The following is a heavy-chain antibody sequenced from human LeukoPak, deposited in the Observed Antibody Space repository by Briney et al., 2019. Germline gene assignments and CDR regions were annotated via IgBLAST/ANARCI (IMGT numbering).Heavy chain of an antibody. CDR2: IRSKANSYAT. D-gene: IGHD6-19*01. V-gene: IGHV3-73*01. Sequence: TGGSLRLSCAASGFTFSGSAMHWVRQASGKGLEWVGRIRSKANSYATAYAASVKGRFTISRDDSKNTAYLQMNSLRAEDTAVYYCAKRHSSGSYFFDYWGQGTLVTVSS. CDR3: AKRHSSGSYFFDY. CDR1: GFTFSGSA. J-gene: IGHJ4*02.